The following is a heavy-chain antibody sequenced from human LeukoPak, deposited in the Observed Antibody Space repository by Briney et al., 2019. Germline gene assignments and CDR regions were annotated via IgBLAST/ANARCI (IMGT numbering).Heavy chain of an antibody. CDR3: ARDSAYCSGGSCYDY. CDR2: IYHSGST. CDR1: GYSISSGYY. D-gene: IGHD2-15*01. V-gene: IGHV4-38-2*02. J-gene: IGHJ4*02. Sequence: SETLSLTCTVSGYSISSGYYWGWIRQPPGKGLEWIGSIYHSGSTNYNPSLKSRVTISVDKSKNQFSLKLSSVTAADTAVYYCARDSAYCSGGSCYDYWGQGTLVTVSS.